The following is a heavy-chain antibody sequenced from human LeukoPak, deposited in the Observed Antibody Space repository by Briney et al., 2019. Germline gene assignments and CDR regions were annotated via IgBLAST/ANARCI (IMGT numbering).Heavy chain of an antibody. CDR3: AMDYGDYVDYYYGMDV. V-gene: IGHV4-31*03. D-gene: IGHD4-17*01. CDR2: IYYSGST. Sequence: SETLSLTCTVSGGSISSGGYYWSWIRQHPGKGLEWIGYIYYSGSTYYNPSLKSRVTISVDTSKNQFSLKLSSVTAADTAVYYCAMDYGDYVDYYYGMDVWGQGTTVTVPS. J-gene: IGHJ6*02. CDR1: GGSISSGGYY.